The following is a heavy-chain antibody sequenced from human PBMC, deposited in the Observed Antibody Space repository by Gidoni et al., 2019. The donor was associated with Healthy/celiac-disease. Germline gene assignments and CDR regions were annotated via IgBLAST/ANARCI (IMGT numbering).Heavy chain of an antibody. CDR1: GFTFSGSA. D-gene: IGHD5-18*01. Sequence: EVQLVESGGGLVQPGGSLKLSCAASGFTFSGSAMHWVRQASGKGLEGVGRIRSKANSCATAYAASLKGRFTISRDDSKNTAYLQMNSLKTEDTAVYYCTSSDTAMVFKGESDYYYGMDVWGQGTTVTVSS. J-gene: IGHJ6*02. CDR3: TSSDTAMVFKGESDYYYGMDV. CDR2: IRSKANSCAT. V-gene: IGHV3-73*02.